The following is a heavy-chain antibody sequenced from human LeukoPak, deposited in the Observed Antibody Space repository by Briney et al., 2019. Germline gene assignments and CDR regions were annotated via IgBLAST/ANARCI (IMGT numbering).Heavy chain of an antibody. CDR2: IYSGGST. D-gene: IGHD5-12*01. Sequence: AGGSLRLSCAASGFTVSSNYMSWVRQAPGKGLEWVSVIYSGGSTYYADSVKGRFTISRHNSKNTLYLQMNSLRAEDTAVYYCARESHVVATMGAFGIWGQGTMVTVSS. CDR1: GFTVSSNY. CDR3: ARESHVVATMGAFGI. J-gene: IGHJ3*02. V-gene: IGHV3-53*04.